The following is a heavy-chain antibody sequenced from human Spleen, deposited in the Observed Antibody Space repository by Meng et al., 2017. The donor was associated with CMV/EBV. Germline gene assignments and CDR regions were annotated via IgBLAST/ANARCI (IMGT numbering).Heavy chain of an antibody. CDR2: IYPGDSDT. J-gene: IGHJ4*02. V-gene: IGHV5-51*01. D-gene: IGHD3-22*01. Sequence: KVSCKGSGYSFTSYWIGWVRQLPGKGLEWIGIIYPGDSDTRYSPSFQGQVTISADKSISTAYLQWSSLKASDTAMYYCARLIPLQRPYSDSIGYYFESWGQGMLVTSPQ. CDR1: GYSFTSYW. CDR3: ARLIPLQRPYSDSIGYYFES.